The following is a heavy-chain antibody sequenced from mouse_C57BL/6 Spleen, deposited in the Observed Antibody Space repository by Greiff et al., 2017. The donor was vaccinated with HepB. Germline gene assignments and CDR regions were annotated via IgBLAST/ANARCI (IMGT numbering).Heavy chain of an antibody. J-gene: IGHJ3*01. CDR3: TTQGLYGSLAY. D-gene: IGHD1-1*01. CDR1: GFNIKDYY. CDR2: IDPEDGDT. Sequence: EVKLMESGAELVRPGASVKLSCTASGFNIKDYYMHWVKQRPEQGLEWIGRIDPEDGDTEYAPKFQGKATMTADTSSNTAYRQLSSLTSEDTAVYYCTTQGLYGSLAYWGQGTLVTVSA. V-gene: IGHV14-1*01.